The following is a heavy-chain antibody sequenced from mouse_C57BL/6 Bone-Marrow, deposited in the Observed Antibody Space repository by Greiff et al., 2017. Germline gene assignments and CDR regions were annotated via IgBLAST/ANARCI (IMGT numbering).Heavy chain of an antibody. CDR3: TTSNWDDY. V-gene: IGHV14-4*01. J-gene: IGHJ2*01. D-gene: IGHD4-1*01. Sequence: EVKLMESGAELVRPGASVKLSCTASGFNIKDDYMHWVKQRPEQGLEWIGWIDPENGDTEYASKFQGKATITADTSSHTAYLQLSSLTSEDTAVYSCTTSNWDDYWGQGTTLTVSS. CDR1: GFNIKDDY. CDR2: IDPENGDT.